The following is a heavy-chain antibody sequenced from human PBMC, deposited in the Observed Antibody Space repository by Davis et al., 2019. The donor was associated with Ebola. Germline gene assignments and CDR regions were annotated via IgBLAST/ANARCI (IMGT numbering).Heavy chain of an antibody. D-gene: IGHD3-3*01. J-gene: IGHJ6*03. Sequence: GESLKISCAASGFTVSSKYMNWVRQAPGKGLEWVSSIHSSGPNTYYADSVKGRFTISRDNSKNTLYLQLHSLSAEDSAVYRCATVPISYGPGYMDVWGNGTTVTVSS. V-gene: IGHV3-53*01. CDR1: GFTVSSKY. CDR2: IHSSGPNT. CDR3: ATVPISYGPGYMDV.